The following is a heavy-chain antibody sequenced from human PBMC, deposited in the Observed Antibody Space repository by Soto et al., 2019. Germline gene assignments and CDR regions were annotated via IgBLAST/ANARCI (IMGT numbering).Heavy chain of an antibody. CDR1: GYNFPRNY. CDR3: ARSIGVAMDSGGWWANSFDY. Sequence: QVQLVQSGAEVKKPGASVKISCKASGYNFPRNYIHWVRQAPGQGLERMGVINPSGDSTSYARNVQVRVTMSTDTSTSTVYMDLSSLRSEDTAIYYCARSIGVAMDSGGWWANSFDYWGQGTLVTVSS. J-gene: IGHJ4*02. CDR2: INPSGDST. V-gene: IGHV1-46*03. D-gene: IGHD5-18*01.